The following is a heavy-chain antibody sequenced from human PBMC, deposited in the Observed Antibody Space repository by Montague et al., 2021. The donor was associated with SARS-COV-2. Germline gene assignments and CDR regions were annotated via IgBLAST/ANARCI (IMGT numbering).Heavy chain of an antibody. J-gene: IGHJ6*02. CDR1: GFSFNTHI. D-gene: IGHD1-1*01. Sequence: SLRLSWAATGFSFNTHIVTWVRQSPGKGLEWVAIIYSDGRTYYGDSVKGRFTISTDSSKTTLYVQMNNLRPEDTAVYYCAKVNERERAIYYYGMDVWGQGTTVTVS. CDR3: AKVNERERAIYYYGMDV. CDR2: IYSDGRT. V-gene: IGHV3-23*03.